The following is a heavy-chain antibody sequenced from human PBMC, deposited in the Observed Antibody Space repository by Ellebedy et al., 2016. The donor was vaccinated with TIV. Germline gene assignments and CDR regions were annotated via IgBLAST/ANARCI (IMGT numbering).Heavy chain of an antibody. V-gene: IGHV1-3*01. CDR1: GYTFTSYA. Sequence: AASVKVSCKASGYTFTSYAIHWVRQAPGQRLEWMGWINAGNGNTKYSQKLQGRVIITRDTSASTAYMELSSLRSEDTAVYYCARIRITMVRGVIMRGWDGMDVWGQGTTVTVSS. CDR2: INAGNGNT. CDR3: ARIRITMVRGVIMRGWDGMDV. J-gene: IGHJ6*02. D-gene: IGHD3-10*01.